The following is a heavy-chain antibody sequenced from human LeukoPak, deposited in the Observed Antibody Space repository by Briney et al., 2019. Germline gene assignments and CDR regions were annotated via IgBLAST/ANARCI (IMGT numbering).Heavy chain of an antibody. V-gene: IGHV4-59*08. D-gene: IGHD2-2*02. CDR3: ARGDYCSSTSCYTEPFDP. CDR2: IYYSGST. J-gene: IGHJ5*02. CDR1: GVSTSSYY. Sequence: SETLSLTCTVSGVSTSSYYWSWIRQPPGKGLEWIGYIYYSGSTNYNPSLKSRVTISVDTSKNQFSLKLSSVTAADTAVYYCARGDYCSSTSCYTEPFDPWGQGTLVTVSS.